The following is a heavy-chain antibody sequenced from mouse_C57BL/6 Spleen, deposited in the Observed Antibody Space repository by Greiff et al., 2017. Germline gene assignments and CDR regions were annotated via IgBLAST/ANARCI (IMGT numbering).Heavy chain of an antibody. CDR2: IDPSDSYT. J-gene: IGHJ1*03. Sequence: QVQLQQPGAELVKPGASVKLSCKASGYTFTSYWMQWVKQRPGQGLEWIGEIDPSDSYTNYNQKFKGKATLTVDTSSSTAYMQLSSLTSEDSAVYYCARNTTVVAHWYFDGWGTGTTVTVSS. CDR1: GYTFTSYW. V-gene: IGHV1-50*01. D-gene: IGHD1-1*01. CDR3: ARNTTVVAHWYFDG.